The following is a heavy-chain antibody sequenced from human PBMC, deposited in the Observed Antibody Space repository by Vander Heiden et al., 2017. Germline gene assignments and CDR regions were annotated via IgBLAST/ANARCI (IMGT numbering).Heavy chain of an antibody. D-gene: IGHD1-20*01. CDR1: GFTFSSYA. V-gene: IGHV3-30*18. CDR3: AKVGGDNYAYGLDV. Sequence: QVKVVESGGGVAQPGGSLRLSCAASGFTFSSYAMYWVRQAPGKGLEWVALMSYDGSEKYYAESVKGRFTISRDNSRNTLSLQMDSLRPEDTAVYYCAKVGGDNYAYGLDVWGQGTTVTVSS. J-gene: IGHJ6*02. CDR2: MSYDGSEK.